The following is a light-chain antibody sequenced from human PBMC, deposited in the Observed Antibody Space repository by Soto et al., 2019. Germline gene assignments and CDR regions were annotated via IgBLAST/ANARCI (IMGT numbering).Light chain of an antibody. CDR1: TNDIGSYNF. Sequence: QSVLTQPASVSGSPGQSITISCTGTTNDIGSYNFVSWYRQHPGKAPKLMIFAVNNRPSGVSNRFSGSKSGNTASLTISGLQAEDEADYYCSSYTSRSTVTFGGGTQLTVL. V-gene: IGLV2-14*01. CDR2: AVN. J-gene: IGLJ2*01. CDR3: SSYTSRSTVT.